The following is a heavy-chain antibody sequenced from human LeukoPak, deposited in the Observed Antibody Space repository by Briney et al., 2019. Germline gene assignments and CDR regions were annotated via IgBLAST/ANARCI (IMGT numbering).Heavy chain of an antibody. Sequence: SETLSLTCTVSGGSISSYYWSWIRQPAGKGLEWIGHMYTSGTTNYNPSLKSRVTMSVDTSKNQFSLKLSSVTAADTAVYYCARESYYIWEYSFDYWGQGTLVTVSS. CDR3: ARESYYIWEYSFDY. CDR1: GGSISSYY. J-gene: IGHJ4*02. CDR2: MYTSGTT. V-gene: IGHV4-4*07. D-gene: IGHD3-10*01.